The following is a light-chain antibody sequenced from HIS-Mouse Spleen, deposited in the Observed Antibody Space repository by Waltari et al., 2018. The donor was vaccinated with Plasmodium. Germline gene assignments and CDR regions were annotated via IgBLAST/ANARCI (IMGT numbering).Light chain of an antibody. CDR1: KSISSR. V-gene: IGKV1-5*03. Sequence: DIQMTQSPSTLPASVGVRVPITCRASKSISSRLAWYQQKPGKAPKLLIYKASSLESGVPSRFSGSGSGTEFTLTISSLQPDDFATYYCQQYKSYSWTFGQGTKVEIK. CDR2: KAS. J-gene: IGKJ1*01. CDR3: QQYKSYSWT.